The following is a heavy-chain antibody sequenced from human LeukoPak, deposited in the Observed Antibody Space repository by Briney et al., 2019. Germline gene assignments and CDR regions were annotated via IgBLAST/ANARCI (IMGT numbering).Heavy chain of an antibody. J-gene: IGHJ4*02. CDR2: IKQDGSQR. V-gene: IGHV3-7*01. Sequence: GGALRLSCTAYGFPFSDHWMTSVRQTPGKGPGWEPNIKQDGSQRYYVDSVRGRFTISRDNAKHSLFLQMTGLRAEDPAVYYCARRGGSSSRRSPIDYWGQGTLVTVSS. D-gene: IGHD6-6*01. CDR1: GFPFSDHW. CDR3: ARRGGSSSRRSPIDY.